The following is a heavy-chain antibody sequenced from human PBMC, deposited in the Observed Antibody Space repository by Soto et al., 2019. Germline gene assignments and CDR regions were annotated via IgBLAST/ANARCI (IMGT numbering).Heavy chain of an antibody. CDR3: ARLSVDLNDYWSLDP. D-gene: IGHD1-1*01. J-gene: IGHJ5*02. CDR1: GGSICSYY. V-gene: IGHV4-59*13. Sequence: QVQLQESGPGLVKPSETLPLTCTVSGGSICSYYWSWIRQPPGKGLEWIGYVSYTGSTYYNPSLQSRVTISLGTSMNRFSLKVASVTAADTAVYYCARLSVDLNDYWSLDPWGQGTLVTVSS. CDR2: VSYTGST.